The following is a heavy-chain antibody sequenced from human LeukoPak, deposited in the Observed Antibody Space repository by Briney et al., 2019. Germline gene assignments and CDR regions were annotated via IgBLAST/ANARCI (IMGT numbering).Heavy chain of an antibody. CDR1: GYTFTSYG. J-gene: IGHJ2*01. D-gene: IGHD2-21*02. V-gene: IGHV1-18*01. CDR2: ISAYNGNT. CDR3: ARGYCGGDCYSISDAFDI. Sequence: GASVKVSCKASGYTFTSYGISWVRQAPGQGLEWMGWISAYNGNTNYAQKLQGRVTMTTDTSTSTAYMELRSLRSDDTAVHYCARGYCGGDCYSISDAFDIWGRGTLVTVSS.